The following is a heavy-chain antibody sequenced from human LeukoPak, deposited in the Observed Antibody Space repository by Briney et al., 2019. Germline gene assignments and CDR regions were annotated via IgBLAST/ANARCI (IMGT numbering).Heavy chain of an antibody. CDR2: ISGSGGST. V-gene: IGHV3-23*01. D-gene: IGHD2-15*01. CDR1: GFTFDDYG. J-gene: IGHJ4*02. CDR3: ALGILGYCSGGSCYSFDY. Sequence: GGSLRLSCAASGFTFDDYGMSWVRQAPGKGLEWVSAISGSGGSTYYADSVKGRFTISRDNSKNTLYLQMNSLRAEDTAVYYCALGILGYCSGGSCYSFDYWAREPWSPSPQ.